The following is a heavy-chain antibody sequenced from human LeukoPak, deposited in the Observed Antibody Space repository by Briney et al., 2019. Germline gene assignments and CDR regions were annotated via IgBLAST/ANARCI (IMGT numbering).Heavy chain of an antibody. V-gene: IGHV3-23*01. Sequence: GGSLRLSCAASGFTFSSYAMSWVRQAPGEGLEWVSAISGSGDSTYYAASVKGRFTISRDKSKNTLYLQMNSLRAEDTAEYYCAKVHSSSWINLDYWGQGTLVTVSS. CDR2: ISGSGDST. CDR1: GFTFSSYA. J-gene: IGHJ4*02. D-gene: IGHD6-13*01. CDR3: AKVHSSSWINLDY.